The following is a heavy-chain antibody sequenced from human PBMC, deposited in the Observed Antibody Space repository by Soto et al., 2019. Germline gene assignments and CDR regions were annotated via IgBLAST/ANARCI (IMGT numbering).Heavy chain of an antibody. CDR1: GGSVSSGSYY. CDR3: ARSGSYSYNWFDP. CDR2: IYYSGST. D-gene: IGHD1-26*01. J-gene: IGHJ5*02. V-gene: IGHV4-61*01. Sequence: SETLSLTCTVSGGSVSSGSYYWSWIRQPPGKGLEWIGYIYYSGSTNYNPSLKSRVTISVDTSKNQFSLKLSSVTAADTAVYYCARSGSYSYNWFDPWGQGTLVTVSS.